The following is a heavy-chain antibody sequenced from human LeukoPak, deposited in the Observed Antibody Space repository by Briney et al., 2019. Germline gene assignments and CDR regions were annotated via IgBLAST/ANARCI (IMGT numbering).Heavy chain of an antibody. Sequence: GGSLRLSCTASGFTFSNYAMTWVRQAPGKGLEWVSAISGTGGGTYYADSVKGRLTISRDNSKNTLYLQMNSLRAEDTAVYYCARDGYFDWSFDYWGQGTLVTVSS. V-gene: IGHV3-23*01. CDR3: ARDGYFDWSFDY. J-gene: IGHJ4*02. D-gene: IGHD3-9*01. CDR1: GFTFSNYA. CDR2: ISGTGGGT.